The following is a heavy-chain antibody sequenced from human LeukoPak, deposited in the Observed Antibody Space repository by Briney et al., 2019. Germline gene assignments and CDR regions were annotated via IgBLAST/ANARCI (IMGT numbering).Heavy chain of an antibody. D-gene: IGHD1-1*01. J-gene: IGHJ4*02. CDR2: VSAYNGNT. CDR3: ARDPASRH. CDR1: GYTFTNYG. Sequence: ASVTVSCKASGYTFTNYGISWVRQAPGQGLEWMGWVSAYNGNTNYAQKLQGRVTMTADTSTSTAYMELGSLGSDDTAVYYCARDPASRHWGQGTLVTVSS. V-gene: IGHV1-18*04.